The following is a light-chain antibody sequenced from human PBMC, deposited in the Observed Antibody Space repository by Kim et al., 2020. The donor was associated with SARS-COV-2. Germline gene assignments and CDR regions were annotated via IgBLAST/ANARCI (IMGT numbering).Light chain of an antibody. V-gene: IGLV2-14*01. CDR2: DVS. CDR1: SSDVGGYNY. J-gene: IGLJ1*01. CDR3: SSYTSSSTYV. Sequence: QSALTQPASVSGSPGQSITISCTGTSSDVGGYNYVSWYQQHPGKAPKLMIYDVSKRPSGVSNRFSGSKSGNTASLTISGLQAEDEADYYCSSYTSSSTYVWGTGTKVPVL.